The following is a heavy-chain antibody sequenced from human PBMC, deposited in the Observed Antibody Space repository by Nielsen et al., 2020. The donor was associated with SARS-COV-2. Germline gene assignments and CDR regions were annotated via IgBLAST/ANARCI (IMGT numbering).Heavy chain of an antibody. CDR3: ARDEWLGQDY. J-gene: IGHJ4*02. CDR2: ISSSGSTI. Sequence: GESLKISCAASGFTFSDYYMSWIRQAPGKGLEWVSYISSSGSTIYYADSVKGRFTISRDNAKNSLYLQMNSLRAEDTAVYYCARDEWLGQDYWGQGTLVTVSS. D-gene: IGHD6-19*01. CDR1: GFTFSDYY. V-gene: IGHV3-11*04.